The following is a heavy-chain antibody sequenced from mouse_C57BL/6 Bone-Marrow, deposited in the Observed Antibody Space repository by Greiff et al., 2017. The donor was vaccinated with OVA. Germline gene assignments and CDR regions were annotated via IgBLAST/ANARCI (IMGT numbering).Heavy chain of an antibody. CDR2: IYPRSGNT. J-gene: IGHJ4*01. Sequence: VQLQESGAELARPGASVKLSCKASGYTFTSYGISWVKQRTGQGLEWIGEIYPRSGNTYYNEKFKGKATLTADKSSSTAYMELRSLPSEDSAVYFCARSGAYYSNYGAMDYWGQGTSVTVSS. CDR3: ARSGAYYSNYGAMDY. V-gene: IGHV1-81*01. D-gene: IGHD2-5*01. CDR1: GYTFTSYG.